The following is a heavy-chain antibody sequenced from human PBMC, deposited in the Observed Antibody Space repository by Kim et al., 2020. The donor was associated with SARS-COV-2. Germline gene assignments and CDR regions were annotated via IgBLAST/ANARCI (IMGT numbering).Heavy chain of an antibody. CDR3: ARVQSMVWGVIMRLNWFDP. Sequence: ASVKVSCKASGYTFTSYGISWVRQAPGQGLEWLGWISAKNDYTNYAQKFQGRVTMTTDTSTSTAYMELRSLRSDDTAVYYCARVQSMVWGVIMRLNWFDPWGQGTRVPVS. CDR2: ISAKNDYT. D-gene: IGHD3-10*01. J-gene: IGHJ5*02. CDR1: GYTFTSYG. V-gene: IGHV1-18*01.